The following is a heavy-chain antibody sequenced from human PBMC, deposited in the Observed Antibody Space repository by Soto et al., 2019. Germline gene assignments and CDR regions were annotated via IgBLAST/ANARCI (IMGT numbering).Heavy chain of an antibody. D-gene: IGHD1-26*01. CDR3: ARRYGSAIDY. CDR2: IYYSGST. V-gene: IGHV4-39*07. CDR1: GGSISSSSYY. Sequence: SETLSLTCTVSGGSISSSSYYWGWIRQPPGKGLEWIGSIYYSGSTYYNPSLKSRVTISVDTSKNQFSLKLSPVTAADTAVYYCARRYGSAIDYWGQGTLVTVSS. J-gene: IGHJ4*02.